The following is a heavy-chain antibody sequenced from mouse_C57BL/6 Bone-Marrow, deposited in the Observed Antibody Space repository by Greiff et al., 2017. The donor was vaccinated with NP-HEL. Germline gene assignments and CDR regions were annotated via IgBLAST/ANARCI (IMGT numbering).Heavy chain of an antibody. CDR2: IDPSDSYT. J-gene: IGHJ4*01. V-gene: IGHV1-59*01. Sequence: VQLQQPGAELVRPGTSVKLSCKASGYTFTSYWMHWVKQRPGQGLEWIGVIDPSDSYTNYNQKFKGKATLTVDTSSSPAYMQLSSLTSDDSAVYDCAIVGGYDEYYYAMDYWGQGTSVTVSS. D-gene: IGHD2-2*01. CDR3: AIVGGYDEYYYAMDY. CDR1: GYTFTSYW.